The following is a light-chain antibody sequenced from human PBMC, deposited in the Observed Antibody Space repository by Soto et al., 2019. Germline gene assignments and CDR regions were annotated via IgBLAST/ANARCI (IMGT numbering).Light chain of an antibody. V-gene: IGLV1-44*01. CDR1: SSNIGSDT. Sequence: QSVLTQPPSASGTPGQRVAISCSGSSSNIGSDTVNWFQQFPGTAPKLLIYSNNQRPSGVPDRFSGSKSGTSASLAISGLQSEDEADYYCAAWDGALNGWVFGGGTRSPS. CDR3: AAWDGALNGWV. CDR2: SNN. J-gene: IGLJ3*02.